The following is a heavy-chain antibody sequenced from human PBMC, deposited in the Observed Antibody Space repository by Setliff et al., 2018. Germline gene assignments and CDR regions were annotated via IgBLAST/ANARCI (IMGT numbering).Heavy chain of an antibody. CDR3: ARSMFSGYLPLGGKYSMDV. Sequence: CAASGFTFSTYRMHWVRQAPGKGLEWVAVIWDDGTTKIYADSVKGRFSMSRDISRNTLYLQMNRLTVEDTAVYYCARSMFSGYLPLGGKYSMDVWGKGTMVTVSS. CDR1: GFTFSTYR. D-gene: IGHD3-22*01. CDR2: IWDDGTTK. J-gene: IGHJ6*03. V-gene: IGHV3-33*08.